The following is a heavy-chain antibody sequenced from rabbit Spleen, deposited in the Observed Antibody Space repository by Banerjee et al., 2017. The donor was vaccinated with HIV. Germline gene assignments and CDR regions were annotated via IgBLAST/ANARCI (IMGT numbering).Heavy chain of an antibody. Sequence: QSLEESGGGLVKPGGTLTLTCTASGFSFSSNYYMCWVRQAPGRGLECIACIYPDSSGSTWYASWAIGRFTISRTSSTAVTLQMTSLTAADRAAYFCARDLVGVIGWNFYLWGPGTLVTVS. CDR2: IYPDSSGST. J-gene: IGHJ4*01. D-gene: IGHD1-1*01. V-gene: IGHV1S40*01. CDR3: ARDLVGVIGWNFYL. CDR1: GFSFSSNYY.